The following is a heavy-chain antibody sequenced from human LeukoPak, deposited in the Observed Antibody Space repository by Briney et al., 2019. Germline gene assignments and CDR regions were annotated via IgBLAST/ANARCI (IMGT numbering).Heavy chain of an antibody. J-gene: IGHJ5*02. CDR3: ARGRAAVAAWGDWFDP. V-gene: IGHV3-66*01. CDR2: IYSGGST. D-gene: IGHD6-19*01. Sequence: TGGSLRLSCAASGFTVSSNYMSWVRQAPGKGLEWVSVIYSGGSTYYADSVKGRFTISRDNSKNTLYLQMNSLRAEDTAVYYCARGRAAVAAWGDWFDPWGQGTLVTVSS. CDR1: GFTVSSNY.